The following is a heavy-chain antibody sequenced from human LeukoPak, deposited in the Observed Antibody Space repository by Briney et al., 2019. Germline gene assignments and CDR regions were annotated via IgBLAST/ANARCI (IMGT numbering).Heavy chain of an antibody. Sequence: EASVKVSCKASGYTFTGYYMHWVRQAPGQGLEWMGWINPNSGGTNYAQKFPGRVTMTRDTSISTAYMELSRLRSDDTAVYYCARVGTRWLQFDMDYWGQGTLVTVSS. CDR3: ARVGTRWLQFDMDY. D-gene: IGHD5-24*01. CDR1: GYTFTGYY. V-gene: IGHV1-2*02. CDR2: INPNSGGT. J-gene: IGHJ4*02.